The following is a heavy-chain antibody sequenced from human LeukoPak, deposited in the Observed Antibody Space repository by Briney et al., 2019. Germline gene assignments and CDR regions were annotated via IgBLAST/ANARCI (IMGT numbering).Heavy chain of an antibody. Sequence: SETLSLTCTVSGGSISNYYWSWIRQPPGKGLEWIGYIYYRGSTNYNPSLKSRVTISVDTSKNQFSLKLSSVTAADTAVYYCARVHSGYDFGNRKYYYFDYWGQGTLVTVSS. CDR2: IYYRGST. J-gene: IGHJ4*02. D-gene: IGHD5-12*01. CDR3: ARVHSGYDFGNRKYYYFDY. V-gene: IGHV4-59*08. CDR1: GGSISNYY.